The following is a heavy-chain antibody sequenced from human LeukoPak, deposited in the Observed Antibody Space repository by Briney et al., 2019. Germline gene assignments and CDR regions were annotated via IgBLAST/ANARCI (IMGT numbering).Heavy chain of an antibody. V-gene: IGHV3-30*04. J-gene: IGHJ4*02. CDR1: GFTFTAYG. D-gene: IGHD5-24*01. CDR3: ARERRRDGYNYKDY. Sequence: GGSLRISCAVSGFTFTAYGMHWVRQAHGKGLEWVAVISYDGSYQAYVDSVKGRFTVSRDSSKNTLYLQLNSLRPEDTGLYYCARERRRDGYNYKDYWGQGTQVSVSS. CDR2: ISYDGSYQ.